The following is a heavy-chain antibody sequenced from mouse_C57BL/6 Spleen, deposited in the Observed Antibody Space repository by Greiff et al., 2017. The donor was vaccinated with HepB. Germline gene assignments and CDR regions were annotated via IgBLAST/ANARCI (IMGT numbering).Heavy chain of an antibody. D-gene: IGHD3-1*01. CDR1: GYSITSGYY. CDR2: ISYDGSN. V-gene: IGHV3-6*01. J-gene: IGHJ2*01. CDR3: ARGALLDYSDY. Sequence: EVQLQESGPGLVKPSQSLSLTCSVTGYSITSGYYWNWIRQFPGNKLEWMGYISYDGSNNYNPSLKNRISITRDTSKNQFFLKLNSVTTEDTATYYCARGALLDYSDYCAQGTTLTVSS.